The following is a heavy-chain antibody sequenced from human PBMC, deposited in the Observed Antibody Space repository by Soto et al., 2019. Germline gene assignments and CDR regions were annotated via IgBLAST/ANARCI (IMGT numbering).Heavy chain of an antibody. V-gene: IGHV3-30*19. CDR1: GFTFSSYG. D-gene: IGHD6-13*01. CDR2: IWYDGSNK. CDR3: ARESTGYSSSWYRLGVMKGHYYGMDV. Sequence: GGSLRLSCAASGFTFSSYGMHWVRQAPGKGLEWVAVIWYDGSNKYYADSVKGRFTISRDNSKNTLYLQMNSLRAEDTAVYYCARESTGYSSSWYRLGVMKGHYYGMDVWGQGTTVTVSS. J-gene: IGHJ6*02.